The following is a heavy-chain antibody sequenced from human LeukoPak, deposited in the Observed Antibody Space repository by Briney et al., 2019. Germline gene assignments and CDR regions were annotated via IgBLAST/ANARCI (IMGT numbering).Heavy chain of an antibody. D-gene: IGHD4-17*01. J-gene: IGHJ2*01. CDR2: ITWNGVGT. Sequence: GGSLRLSCAASGFTFDDYGMIWVRQAPGKGLEWVSYITWNGVGTAYADSMKGRFTVSRDNVKNSLSLQMDSLRAEDTALYYCARSMTTVTTRFFDLWGRGTLVTVSS. CDR1: GFTFDDYG. V-gene: IGHV3-20*04. CDR3: ARSMTTVTTRFFDL.